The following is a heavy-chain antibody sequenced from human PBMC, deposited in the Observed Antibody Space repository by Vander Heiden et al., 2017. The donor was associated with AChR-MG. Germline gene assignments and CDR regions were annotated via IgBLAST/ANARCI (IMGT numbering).Heavy chain of an antibody. CDR3: ARAVVRGVHYYYGMDV. D-gene: IGHD3-10*01. CDR1: VFTLRTYR. Sequence: EAQLVESGGGVVQPGGTLRLSCAAPVFTLRTYRRGWVRQAPGKGLEWVANVRQDGSKKYYVDSVKGRFTISRDNAKNSLYLQMNSLRAEDTAVYYCARAVVRGVHYYYGMDVWGQGTTVTVSS. J-gene: IGHJ6*02. V-gene: IGHV3-7*01. CDR2: VRQDGSKK.